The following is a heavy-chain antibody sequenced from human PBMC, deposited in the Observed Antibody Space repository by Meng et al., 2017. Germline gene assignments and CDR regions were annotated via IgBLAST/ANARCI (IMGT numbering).Heavy chain of an antibody. V-gene: IGHV2-5*02. CDR1: GLELRSGGVG. Sequence: TCKEFEPKLLTPTKTHTVTFTVTGLELRSGGVGVGWIRQPPGQAREWLALIYWDDDKRDSPSLKSRLTITKDTSKNQEVLTMTNMDPVDTATYYCAHRQDSSYDYWGQGTLVTVSS. CDR3: AHRQDSSYDY. CDR2: IYWDDDK. J-gene: IGHJ4*02. D-gene: IGHD2-2*01.